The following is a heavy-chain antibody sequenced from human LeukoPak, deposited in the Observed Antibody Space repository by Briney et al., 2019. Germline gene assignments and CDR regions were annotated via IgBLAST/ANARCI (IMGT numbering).Heavy chain of an antibody. J-gene: IGHJ5*02. CDR2: ISSSSSYI. Sequence: AGGSLRLSCAASGFTFSSYSMNWVRQAPGKGLEWVSSISSSSSYIYYADSVKGRFTISRDNSKNTLYMQMNSLRADDTAVYYCAKVDGYGYRNWFDPWGQGTLVTVSS. CDR3: AKVDGYGYRNWFDP. CDR1: GFTFSSYS. D-gene: IGHD5-18*01. V-gene: IGHV3-21*04.